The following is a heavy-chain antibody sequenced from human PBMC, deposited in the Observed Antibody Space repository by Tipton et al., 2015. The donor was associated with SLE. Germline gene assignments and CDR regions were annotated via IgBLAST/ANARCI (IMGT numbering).Heavy chain of an antibody. D-gene: IGHD6-19*01. Sequence: SLRLSCAASGFTFSSYWMHWVRQAPGKGLVWVSRINSDGSSTSYADSVKGRFTISRDNAKNTLYLQMNSLRAEDTAIYYCASGAVAGSFDYWGQGALVTVSS. V-gene: IGHV3-74*01. CDR2: INSDGSST. CDR1: GFTFSSYW. CDR3: ASGAVAGSFDY. J-gene: IGHJ4*02.